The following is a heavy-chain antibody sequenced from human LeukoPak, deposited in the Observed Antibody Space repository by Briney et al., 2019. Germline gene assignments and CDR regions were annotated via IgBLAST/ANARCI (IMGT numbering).Heavy chain of an antibody. D-gene: IGHD3-3*01. CDR3: AADPNFWSGYYEETQFDP. J-gene: IGHJ5*02. CDR2: IVVGSGNT. V-gene: IGHV1-58*02. CDR1: GFTFTSSA. Sequence: GASVKVSCKASGFTFTSSAMQWVRQARGQRLEWIGWIVVGSGNTNYAQKFQERVTITRDMSTGTAYMELSSLRSEDTAVYYCAADPNFWSGYYEETQFDPWGQGTLVTVSS.